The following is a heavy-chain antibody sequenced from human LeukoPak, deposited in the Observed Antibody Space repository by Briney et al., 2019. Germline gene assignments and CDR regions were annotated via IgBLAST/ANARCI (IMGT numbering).Heavy chain of an antibody. CDR2: IYPDNSDT. Sequence: PGEFLKISCEASGYSFTSYYIGWVRQMPGKGLEWMGIIYPDNSDTTYSPSFQGQVTISADKSISTAYLQWSSLKASDTAMYYCARTSQGYYYYMDVWGKGTTVTVSS. V-gene: IGHV5-51*03. J-gene: IGHJ6*03. CDR1: GYSFTSYY. CDR3: ARTSQGYYYYMDV.